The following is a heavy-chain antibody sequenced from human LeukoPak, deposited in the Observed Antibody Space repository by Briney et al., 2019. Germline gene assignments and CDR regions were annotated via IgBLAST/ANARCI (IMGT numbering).Heavy chain of an antibody. J-gene: IGHJ5*02. CDR1: GYSFTSYW. V-gene: IGHV5-51*01. CDR2: IYPGDSDT. D-gene: IGHD2-2*01. CDR3: ARVYCSSTSCPENWFDP. Sequence: KRGESLKISCKGSGYSFTSYWIGWVRQMPGKGPEWMGIIYPGDSDTRYSPSFQGQVTISADKSISTAYLQWSSLKASDTAMYYCARVYCSSTSCPENWFDPWGQGTLVTVSS.